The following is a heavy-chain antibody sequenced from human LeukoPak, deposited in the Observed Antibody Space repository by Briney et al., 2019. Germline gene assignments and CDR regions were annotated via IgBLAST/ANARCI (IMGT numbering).Heavy chain of an antibody. J-gene: IGHJ4*02. V-gene: IGHV1-2*02. CDR3: ARYGRTGLDY. D-gene: IGHD1-1*01. CDR1: GYTFTGYY. CDR2: IKPNGGGT. Sequence: ASVKVSCKASGYTFTGYYMHWVRQAPGQGLEWMGWIKPNGGGTNYLQKFQDRVTMTRDTSISTAYMELSVLRSDDTAEYYCARYGRTGLDYWGQGTLVTVSS.